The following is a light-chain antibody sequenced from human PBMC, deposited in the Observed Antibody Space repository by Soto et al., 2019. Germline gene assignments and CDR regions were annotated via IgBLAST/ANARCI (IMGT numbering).Light chain of an antibody. V-gene: IGLV7-46*01. CDR2: DTN. CDR1: TGTVTSGHY. Sequence: QAVVTQEPSLTVSPGGTVTLTCGSSTGTVTSGHYPYWFQQKPGQAPRTLIYDTNNKHSWTTDRFSGSLLGDKAALTLSGAQPEDEADYYCLLSYNDARYVLFGGGTKLTVL. CDR3: LLSYNDARYVL. J-gene: IGLJ2*01.